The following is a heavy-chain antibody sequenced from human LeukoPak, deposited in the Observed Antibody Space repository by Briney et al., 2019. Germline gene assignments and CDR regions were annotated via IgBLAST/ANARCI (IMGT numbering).Heavy chain of an antibody. CDR1: GGSISSYH. D-gene: IGHD1-1*01. Sequence: SETLSLTCTVSGGSISSYHWNWIRQPPGKGLEWIGNIFYNGGTNYNPSLKSRVTISVDTSKKQISLKLSSVTAADTAVYYCAGRTDSPNSFDCWGQGTLVTVSS. V-gene: IGHV4-59*08. CDR3: AGRTDSPNSFDC. J-gene: IGHJ4*02. CDR2: IFYNGGT.